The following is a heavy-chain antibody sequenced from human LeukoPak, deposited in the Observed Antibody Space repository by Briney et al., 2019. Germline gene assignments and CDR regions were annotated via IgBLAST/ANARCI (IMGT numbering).Heavy chain of an antibody. CDR1: GFTFSSCA. D-gene: IGHD3-3*01. V-gene: IGHV3-23*01. CDR2: ISGSGGST. Sequence: GGSLRLSCAASGFTFSSCAMIWVRQAPGKGLEWVSSISGSGGSTYYADSVKGRFTISRDNSKNTVFLQMNSLRAEDTAVFYCAKGSGYYPFAFDSWGQGTLVTVSS. CDR3: AKGSGYYPFAFDS. J-gene: IGHJ4*02.